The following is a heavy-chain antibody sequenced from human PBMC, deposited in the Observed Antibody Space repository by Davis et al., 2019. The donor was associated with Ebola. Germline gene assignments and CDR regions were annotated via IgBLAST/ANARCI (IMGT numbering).Heavy chain of an antibody. Sequence: GESLKISCTASGFTFSSNWMHWVRQGPGKGLVWVSRINSDGHTTNYADSVNGRFTISRDNARNTVYMQMNSLSAEDTAVYYCAREREEGVNKNLDFWGQGTLVTVSS. D-gene: IGHD1/OR15-1a*01. V-gene: IGHV3-74*01. J-gene: IGHJ4*02. CDR2: INSDGHTT. CDR3: AREREEGVNKNLDF. CDR1: GFTFSSNW.